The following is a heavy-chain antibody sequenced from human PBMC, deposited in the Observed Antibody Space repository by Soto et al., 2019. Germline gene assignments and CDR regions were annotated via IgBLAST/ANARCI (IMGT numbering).Heavy chain of an antibody. CDR1: GGSISSGGYY. CDR2: IYYSGST. D-gene: IGHD4-4*01. CDR3: ARYSSYNWFDP. Sequence: TLSLTFTVSGGSISSGGYYWSWIRQHPGKGLEWIGYIYYSGSTYYNPSLKSRVTISVDTSKNQFSLKLSSVTAADTAVYYCARYSSYNWFDPWGQGTLVTVSS. V-gene: IGHV4-31*03. J-gene: IGHJ5*02.